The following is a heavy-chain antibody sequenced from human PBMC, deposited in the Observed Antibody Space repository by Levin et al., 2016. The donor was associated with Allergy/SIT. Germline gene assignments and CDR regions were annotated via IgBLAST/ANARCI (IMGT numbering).Heavy chain of an antibody. CDR2: ISPSGSYI. Sequence: GGSLRLSCAASGFTFSNYWMSWVRQAPGKGLEWVSSISPSGSYISYSDSVKGRFTISRDNAKNSVFLQMNSLRAEDTALYYCAAPRGYYSDSDYHDAFDDWGQGTMVTVSS. V-gene: IGHV3-21*04. J-gene: IGHJ3*01. CDR3: AAPRGYYSDSDYHDAFDD. D-gene: IGHD3-22*01. CDR1: GFTFSNYW.